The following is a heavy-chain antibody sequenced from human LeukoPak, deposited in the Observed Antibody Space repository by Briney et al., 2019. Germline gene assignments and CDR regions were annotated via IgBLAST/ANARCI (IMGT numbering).Heavy chain of an antibody. D-gene: IGHD1-26*01. CDR3: ATVGDEVGASPTAFDY. V-gene: IGHV1-24*01. CDR1: GYTLTELS. Sequence: GASVRVSCKVSGYTLTELSMHWVRQAPGKGLEWMGGFDPEDGETIYAQKFQGRVTMTEDTSTDTAYMELSSLRSEDTAVYYCATVGDEVGASPTAFDYWGQGTLVTVSS. J-gene: IGHJ4*02. CDR2: FDPEDGET.